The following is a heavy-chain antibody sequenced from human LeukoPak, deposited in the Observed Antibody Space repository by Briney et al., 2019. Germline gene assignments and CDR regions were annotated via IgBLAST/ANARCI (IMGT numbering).Heavy chain of an antibody. D-gene: IGHD2-2*01. Sequence: GAAVKVTCKASGGTFSSYAISWVRQAPGQGLEWMGGIIPIFGTANYVQKFQGRVTITADESTSTAYMELSSLRSEDTAVYYCARDRVVVPAATGQGIFDYWGQGTLVTVSS. CDR2: IIPIFGTA. J-gene: IGHJ4*02. V-gene: IGHV1-69*01. CDR1: GGTFSSYA. CDR3: ARDRVVVPAATGQGIFDY.